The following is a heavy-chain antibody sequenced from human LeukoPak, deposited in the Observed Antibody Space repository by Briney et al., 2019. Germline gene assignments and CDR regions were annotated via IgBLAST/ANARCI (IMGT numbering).Heavy chain of an antibody. J-gene: IGHJ4*02. V-gene: IGHV4-39*01. CDR3: ARHGGGSYLDHFDY. Sequence: SGTLSLTCTVSGGSISSSSRYWGWIRQPPGKGLECIGSAYFGGSTNYNPSLKSRVTISVDTSKNQFSLKLSSVTAADTAVYYCARHGGGSYLDHFDYWGQGTLVTVSS. D-gene: IGHD1-26*01. CDR2: AYFGGST. CDR1: GGSISSSSRY.